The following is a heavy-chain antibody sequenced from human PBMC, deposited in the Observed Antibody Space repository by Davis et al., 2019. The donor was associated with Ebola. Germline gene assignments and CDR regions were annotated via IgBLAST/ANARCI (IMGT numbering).Heavy chain of an antibody. J-gene: IGHJ4*02. D-gene: IGHD5-24*01. Sequence: GESLKIPCAASGFTFSSYSMNWVRQAPGKGLEWVSYISSSSSTIYYADSVKGRFTISRDNAKNSLYLQMNSLRAEDTAVYYCARVREMATIYWGQGTLVTVSS. CDR1: GFTFSSYS. CDR2: ISSSSSTI. V-gene: IGHV3-48*04. CDR3: ARVREMATIY.